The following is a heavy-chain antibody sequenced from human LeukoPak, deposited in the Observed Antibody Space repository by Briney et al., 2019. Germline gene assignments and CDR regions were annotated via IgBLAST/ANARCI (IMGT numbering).Heavy chain of an antibody. V-gene: IGHV1-69*06. Sequence: SVKVSCKASGGTFSSYAISWVRQAPGQGLEWMGGIIPIFGTANYAQKFQGRVTITADKSTSTAYMELSSLRSEDTAVYYCARGAARPQCYYYYYCMDVWGKGTTVTVSS. CDR1: GGTFSSYA. J-gene: IGHJ6*03. CDR3: ARGAARPQCYYYYYCMDV. CDR2: IIPIFGTA. D-gene: IGHD6-6*01.